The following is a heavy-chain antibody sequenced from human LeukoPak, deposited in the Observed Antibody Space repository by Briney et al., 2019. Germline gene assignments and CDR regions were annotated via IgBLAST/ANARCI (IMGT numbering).Heavy chain of an antibody. V-gene: IGHV1-2*02. D-gene: IGHD3-3*01. J-gene: IGHJ4*02. CDR2: INPNSGGT. CDR3: ASWDFWSGYYLV. Sequence: ASVKVSCKASGYTFTGYYMHWVRQAPGQGLEWMGWINPNSGGTNYAQKFQGRVTMTRNTSISTAYMELSSLRSEDTAVYYCASWDFWSGYYLVWGQGTLVTVSS. CDR1: GYTFTGYY.